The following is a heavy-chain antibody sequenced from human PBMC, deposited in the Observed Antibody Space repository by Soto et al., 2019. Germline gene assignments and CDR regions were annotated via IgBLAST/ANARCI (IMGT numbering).Heavy chain of an antibody. V-gene: IGHV1-46*01. J-gene: IGHJ4*02. CDR3: ARDLFLRAVAESSYFDY. CDR1: GYTFTSYY. Sequence: GASVKVSCKASGYTFTSYYMHWVRQAPGQGLEWMGIINPSGGSTSYAQKFQGRVTMTRDTSTSTVYMELSSLRSEDTAVYYCARDLFLRAVAESSYFDYWGQGTLVTVSS. D-gene: IGHD6-19*01. CDR2: INPSGGST.